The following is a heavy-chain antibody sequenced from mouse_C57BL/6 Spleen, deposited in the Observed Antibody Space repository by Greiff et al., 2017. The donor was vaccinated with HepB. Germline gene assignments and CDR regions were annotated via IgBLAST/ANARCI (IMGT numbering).Heavy chain of an antibody. Sequence: EVQRVESGTVLARPGASVKMSCKTSGYTFTSYWMHWVKQRPGQGLEWIGAIYPGNSDTSYNQKFKGKATLTAVTSASTAYMELSSLTTEDSAVYYCTRRGITTGVRYFDVWGTGTTVTVSS. CDR1: GYTFTSYW. CDR2: IYPGNSDT. CDR3: TRRGITTGVRYFDV. D-gene: IGHD1-1*01. J-gene: IGHJ1*03. V-gene: IGHV1-5*01.